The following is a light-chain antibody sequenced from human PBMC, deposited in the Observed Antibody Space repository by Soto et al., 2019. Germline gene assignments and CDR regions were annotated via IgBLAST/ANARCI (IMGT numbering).Light chain of an antibody. Sequence: EILLTQAPLSLPVTPGEPASISCGSSRNLRHSSGYYYLDSYLQKPGQSPQLLIYLGSNRASGVPDRFSGSGSGTDFTLTISRVEAEDVGVYFCAQGLATPFTFGGGTKV. J-gene: IGKJ4*01. V-gene: IGKV2-28*01. CDR3: AQGLATPFT. CDR1: RNLRHSSGYYY. CDR2: LGS.